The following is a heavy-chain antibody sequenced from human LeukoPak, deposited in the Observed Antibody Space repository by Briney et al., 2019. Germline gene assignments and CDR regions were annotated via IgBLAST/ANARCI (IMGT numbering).Heavy chain of an antibody. CDR3: AKGDIGYDILTGYYDY. CDR1: GFTFSNYW. CDR2: IKQDGSEK. Sequence: GGSLRLSCAASGFTFSNYWMSWVRQAPGKGLEWVASIKQDGSEKHYVDSVKGRFTISRDNAKNTLYLQMNSLRAEDTAVYYCAKGDIGYDILTGYYDYWGQGTLVTVSS. V-gene: IGHV3-7*01. D-gene: IGHD3-9*01. J-gene: IGHJ4*02.